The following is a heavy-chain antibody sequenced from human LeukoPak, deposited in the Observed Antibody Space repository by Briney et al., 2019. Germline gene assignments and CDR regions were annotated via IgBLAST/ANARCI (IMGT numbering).Heavy chain of an antibody. V-gene: IGHV4-34*01. CDR1: GGSFSGYY. CDR3: ARRLLGYCSGGSCYSGYFQH. D-gene: IGHD2-15*01. Sequence: SETLSLTCAVYGGSFSGYYWSWIRQPPGKGLEWIGEINHSGSTNYNPSLKSRVTISVDTSKNQFSLKLSSVTAADTAVYYCARRLLGYCSGGSCYSGYFQHWGQGTLVTVSS. CDR2: INHSGST. J-gene: IGHJ1*01.